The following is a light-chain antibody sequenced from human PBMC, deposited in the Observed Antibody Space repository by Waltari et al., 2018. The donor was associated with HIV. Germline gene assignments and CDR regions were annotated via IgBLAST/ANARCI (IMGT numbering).Light chain of an antibody. J-gene: IGKJ4*01. V-gene: IGKV2-28*01. Sequence: DIVMTQSPLSLPVTPGEPASISCRPSQSLLHSNGYSYLEWYLQKPGQSPQLLIYLGSNRASGVPDRFSGSGSGTDFTLKISRVEAEDAGMYYCMQGRQTPQVTFGGGTKVEIK. CDR2: LGS. CDR1: QSLLHSNGYSY. CDR3: MQGRQTPQVT.